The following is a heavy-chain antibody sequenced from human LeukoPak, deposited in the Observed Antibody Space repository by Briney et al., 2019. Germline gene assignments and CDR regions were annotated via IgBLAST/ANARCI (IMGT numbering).Heavy chain of an antibody. D-gene: IGHD3-10*01. CDR3: ASPLWFGELLGTGWFDP. CDR2: ISGSGGST. CDR1: GFTFSSYG. Sequence: QPGGSLRLSCAASGFTFSSYGMSWVRQAPGKGLEWVSAISGSGGSTYYADSVKGRFTISRDNSKNTLYLQMNSLRAEDTAVYYCASPLWFGELLGTGWFDPWGQGTLVTVSS. V-gene: IGHV3-23*01. J-gene: IGHJ5*02.